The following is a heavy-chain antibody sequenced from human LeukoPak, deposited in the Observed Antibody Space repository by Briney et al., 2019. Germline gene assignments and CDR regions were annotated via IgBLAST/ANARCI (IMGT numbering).Heavy chain of an antibody. V-gene: IGHV3-48*04. CDR3: AREGVSAPFDY. J-gene: IGHJ4*02. CDR2: ISSSSSTI. Sequence: GGSLRLSCAASGFTFSSYSMNWVRQAPGKGLEWVSYISSSSSTIYYADSVKGRFTISRDNAKNSLYLQMNSLRAEDTAVYYCAREGVSAPFDYWGQGTLVTVSS. D-gene: IGHD3-10*01. CDR1: GFTFSSYS.